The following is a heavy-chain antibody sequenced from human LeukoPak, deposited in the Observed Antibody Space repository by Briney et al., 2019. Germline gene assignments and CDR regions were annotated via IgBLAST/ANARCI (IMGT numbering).Heavy chain of an antibody. V-gene: IGHV1-2*02. D-gene: IGHD6-19*01. J-gene: IGHJ3*02. Sequence: ASVKVSCKASGYTFTGYYMHWVRQAPGQGLEWMGWINPNSGGTNYAQKLQGRVTMTTDTSTSTACMELRSLRSDDTAVYYCARFGLGKHIEVAGIPFDIWGQGTMVTVSS. CDR2: INPNSGGT. CDR3: ARFGLGKHIEVAGIPFDI. CDR1: GYTFTGYY.